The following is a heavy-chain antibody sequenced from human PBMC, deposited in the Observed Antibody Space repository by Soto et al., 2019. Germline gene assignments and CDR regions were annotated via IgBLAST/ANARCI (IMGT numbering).Heavy chain of an antibody. Sequence: SQTLSLTCGISGDSVSSNSAAWNWLRQSPSRGLEWLGRTYYRSKWYNDYAVSVESRTTINPDTSKNHFSLQLNFVTPEDTAVYFCARGEQYSGRIFDYWGQGTLVTVSS. CDR2: TYYRSKWYN. V-gene: IGHV6-1*01. CDR1: GDSVSSNSAA. CDR3: ARGEQYSGRIFDY. J-gene: IGHJ4*02. D-gene: IGHD1-26*01.